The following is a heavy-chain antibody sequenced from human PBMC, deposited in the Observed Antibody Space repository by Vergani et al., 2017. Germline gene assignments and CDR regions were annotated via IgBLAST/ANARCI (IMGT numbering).Heavy chain of an antibody. V-gene: IGHV2-5*04. CDR2: MYWNDDQ. CDR1: GFSLNPLGVS. J-gene: IGHJ6*03. CDR3: LYRKTDCCTIVCFYPFYYFHNMGF. D-gene: IGHD3-16*02. Sequence: QITLKESGPTLVKPTQTLTLTCNSSGFSLNPLGVSVAWIRQPPGKALGWLALMYWNDDQHYSPSMNNSVTITKDTSKNQVVLTMTNMDYVDTCTYYCLYRKTDCCTIVCFYPFYYFHNMGFLVKGTTAPVS.